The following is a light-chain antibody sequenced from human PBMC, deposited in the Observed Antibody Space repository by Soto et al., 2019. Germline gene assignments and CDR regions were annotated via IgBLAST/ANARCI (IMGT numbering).Light chain of an antibody. CDR2: AAS. CDR3: QQSYSTPVT. Sequence: DIQITRTPYSLSTPVGDRGTSTCRASQSISSYLNWYQQKPGKAPKLLIYAASSLQSGVPSRFSGSGSGTDFTLTISSMQPEDFANYYCQQSYSTPVTSGQGTKVDIK. V-gene: IGKV1-39*01. J-gene: IGKJ1*01. CDR1: QSISSY.